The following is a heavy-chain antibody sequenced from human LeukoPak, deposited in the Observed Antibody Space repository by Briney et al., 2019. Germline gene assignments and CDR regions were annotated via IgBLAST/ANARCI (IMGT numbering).Heavy chain of an antibody. J-gene: IGHJ6*02. CDR3: ARGRRVAADPFRNYYYGMDV. Sequence: SETLSLTCAVYGGSFSGYYWSWIRQPPGKGLEWIGEINHSGSTNYNPSLKSRVTISVDTSKNQFSLKLSSVTAADTAVYYCARGRRVAADPFRNYYYGMDVWGQGTTVTVSS. V-gene: IGHV4-34*01. CDR1: GGSFSGYY. CDR2: INHSGST. D-gene: IGHD6-13*01.